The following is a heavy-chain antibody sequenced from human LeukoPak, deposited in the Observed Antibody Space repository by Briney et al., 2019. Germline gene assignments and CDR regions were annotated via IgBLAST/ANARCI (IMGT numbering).Heavy chain of an antibody. CDR3: AAVDVDTAFP. J-gene: IGHJ5*02. CDR2: ISGSGGST. Sequence: GGSLRLSCAASGFTFSTYGMSWVRQAPGKGLEWVSAISGSGGSTYYADSVEGRFTISRDNSKNTLYLQMNSLRAEDTAVYYCAAVDVDTAFPWGQGTLVTVSS. CDR1: GFTFSTYG. D-gene: IGHD5-18*01. V-gene: IGHV3-23*01.